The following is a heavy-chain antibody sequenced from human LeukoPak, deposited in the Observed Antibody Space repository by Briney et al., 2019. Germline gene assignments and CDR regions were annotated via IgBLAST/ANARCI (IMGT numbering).Heavy chain of an antibody. CDR3: AKDGQPGYSYGYMDY. CDR2: ISYDGSEK. J-gene: IGHJ4*02. V-gene: IGHV3-30*18. CDR1: GFTFSRYG. D-gene: IGHD5-18*01. Sequence: GGSLRLSCAASGFTFSRYGIHWVRQAPGKGLEWVAVISYDGSEKYYADSVKGRFTISRDNSKNTVHLQMSSLSAEDTAMYYCAKDGQPGYSYGYMDYWGQGTLVTVSS.